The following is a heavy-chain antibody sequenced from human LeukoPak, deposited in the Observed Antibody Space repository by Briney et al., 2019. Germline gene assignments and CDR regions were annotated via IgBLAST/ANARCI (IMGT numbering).Heavy chain of an antibody. V-gene: IGHV3-30*04. CDR1: GFTFSSYA. D-gene: IGHD4-17*01. J-gene: IGHJ4*02. CDR3: AKGYGDYGSYDY. CDR2: ISYDGSNK. Sequence: GGSLRLSCAASGFTFSSYAMHWVRQAPGKGLEWVAVISYDGSNKYYADSVKGRFTISRDNSKNTLYLQMNSLRAEDTAVYYCAKGYGDYGSYDYWGQGTLVTVSS.